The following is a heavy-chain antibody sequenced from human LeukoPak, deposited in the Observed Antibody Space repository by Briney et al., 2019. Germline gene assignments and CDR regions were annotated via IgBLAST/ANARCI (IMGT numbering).Heavy chain of an antibody. CDR2: IYYSGST. Sequence: SETLSLTCTVSGGSISSSNYYWGWIRQPPGKGLEWIGSIYYSGSTYYNPSLKSRVTISVDTSKNQFSLKLSSVTAADTAVYYCARQLYYFDYWGQGTLVTVSS. V-gene: IGHV4-39*01. J-gene: IGHJ4*02. CDR3: ARQLYYFDY. CDR1: GGSISSSNYY.